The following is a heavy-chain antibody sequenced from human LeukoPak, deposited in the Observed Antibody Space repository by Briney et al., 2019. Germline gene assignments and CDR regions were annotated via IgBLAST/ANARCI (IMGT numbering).Heavy chain of an antibody. CDR1: GFTFSKYW. CDR3: ATDLHFGYCTATSCANY. V-gene: IGHV3-15*01. J-gene: IGHJ4*02. Sequence: GGSLRLSCAASGFTFSKYWMTWVRQAPGKGLEWVGRIRSTPDGGATDYAAPVKGRFTISRDDSKNTLYLQMSSLGTEDTAVYYCATDLHFGYCTATSCANYWGQGTLVTVSS. CDR2: IRSTPDGGAT. D-gene: IGHD2-2*03.